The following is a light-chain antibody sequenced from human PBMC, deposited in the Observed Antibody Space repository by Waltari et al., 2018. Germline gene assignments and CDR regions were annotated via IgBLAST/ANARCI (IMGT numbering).Light chain of an antibody. CDR3: MQARQTPWT. V-gene: IGKV2-28*01. Sequence: DIVMTQSPLFLPVTPGEPASISCRSSQSLLHSSGYTFLDWYLKKPGQSPQLLIYLVSNRASGVRDRFSGSGSGTDFTLKISRVEAEDVGVYYCMQARQTPWTFGQGTKVEIK. J-gene: IGKJ1*01. CDR2: LVS. CDR1: QSLLHSSGYTF.